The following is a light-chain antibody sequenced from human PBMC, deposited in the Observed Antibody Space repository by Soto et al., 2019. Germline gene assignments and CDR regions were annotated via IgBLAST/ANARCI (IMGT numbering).Light chain of an antibody. CDR3: QQYGSSPGT. CDR1: QSVSSSY. J-gene: IGKJ1*01. Sequence: EIVLTQSPATLSLSPGGRATLSCRASQSVSSSYLAWYQQRPGQAPRLLIYDASSRATDIPDRFSGSGSGTDFTLTISRLEPDDFAVYYCQQYGSSPGTFGQGTKVDIK. CDR2: DAS. V-gene: IGKV3-20*01.